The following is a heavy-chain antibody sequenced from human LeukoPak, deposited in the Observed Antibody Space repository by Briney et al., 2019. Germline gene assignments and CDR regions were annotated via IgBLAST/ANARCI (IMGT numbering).Heavy chain of an antibody. CDR2: IYSGGST. Sequence: GGSLRFSCAASGFTVSSNYMSWVRQAPGKGLEWVSVIYSGGSTYYADSVKGRFTISRDNSKNTLYLRMNNLRAEDTAVYYCARRRLRPSYGMDVWGQGTTVTVSS. CDR3: ARRRLRPSYGMDV. J-gene: IGHJ6*02. V-gene: IGHV3-66*04. CDR1: GFTVSSNY. D-gene: IGHD2-21*01.